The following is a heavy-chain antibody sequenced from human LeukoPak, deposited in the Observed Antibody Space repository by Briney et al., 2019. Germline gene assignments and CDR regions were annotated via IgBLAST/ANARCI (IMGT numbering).Heavy chain of an antibody. J-gene: IGHJ4*02. V-gene: IGHV3-7*03. Sequence: GGSLRLSCAASGFTFSNAWMSWVRQAPGKGLEWVANIKQDGSEKYYVDSVKGRFTISRDNAKNSLYLQMNSLRAEDTALYYCAREWLGFDYWGQGTLVTVSS. CDR1: GFTFSNAW. CDR3: AREWLGFDY. D-gene: IGHD5-12*01. CDR2: IKQDGSEK.